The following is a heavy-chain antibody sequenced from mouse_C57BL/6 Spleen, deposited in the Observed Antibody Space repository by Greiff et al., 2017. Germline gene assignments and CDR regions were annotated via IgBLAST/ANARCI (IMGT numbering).Heavy chain of an antibody. D-gene: IGHD1-1*01. CDR3: ARPVITTVVGSWYCDV. V-gene: IGHV1-9*01. Sequence: QVQLQQSGAELMKPGASVKLSCTATGYTFTGYWIEWVKQRPGHGLEWIGEILPGSGSTNYTEKFKGKATFTADTSSNTAYMQLSSLTTEDSAIYDCARPVITTVVGSWYCDVWGTGTTVTVSS. J-gene: IGHJ1*03. CDR1: GYTFTGYW. CDR2: ILPGSGST.